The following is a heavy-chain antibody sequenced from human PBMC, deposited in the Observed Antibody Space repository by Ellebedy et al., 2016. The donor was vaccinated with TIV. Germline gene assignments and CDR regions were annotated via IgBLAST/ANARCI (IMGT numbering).Heavy chain of an antibody. J-gene: IGHJ6*02. CDR3: TRDPGSTRFYYYYGMDV. CDR1: GFNFSDYY. D-gene: IGHD2-2*01. CDR2: ITSSGDIK. V-gene: IGHV3-11*01. Sequence: GESLKISCAGPGFNFSDYYMSWVRQAPGKGLEWLAYITSSGDIKYYTDSVKGRFTISRDNANSSLHLQMNRLRAEDTAVYYCTRDPGSTRFYYYYGMDVWGQGTTVTVSS.